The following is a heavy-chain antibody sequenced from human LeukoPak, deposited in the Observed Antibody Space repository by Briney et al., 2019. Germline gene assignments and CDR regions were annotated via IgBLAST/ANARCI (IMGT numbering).Heavy chain of an antibody. J-gene: IGHJ4*02. D-gene: IGHD5-18*01. CDR3: ARENGYRYDY. V-gene: IGHV4-4*07. CDR1: GGSISSYY. CDR2: INASGST. Sequence: SETLSLTCSVSGGSISSYYWSWIGQTAGKGLEWIGRINASGSTRFNPSLKSRVTMSVDTSKNQFSLKLSSVTAADTALYYCARENGYRYDYWGQGTLVTVSS.